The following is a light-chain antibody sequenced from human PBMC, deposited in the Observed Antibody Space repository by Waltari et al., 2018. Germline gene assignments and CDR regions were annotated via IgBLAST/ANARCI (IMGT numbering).Light chain of an antibody. CDR1: SPHIGGYDY. CDR2: AAT. CDR3: SSYSGSNSLL. Sequence: QSALTQPPSASGSPGQSVTISCTRTSPHIGGYDYFSWYQQHPGTAPKLILYAATKRPSGVPKRFSGSKSGNTASLTVSGLQADDEADYYCSSYSGSNSLLFGGGTKLTV. V-gene: IGLV2-8*01. J-gene: IGLJ2*01.